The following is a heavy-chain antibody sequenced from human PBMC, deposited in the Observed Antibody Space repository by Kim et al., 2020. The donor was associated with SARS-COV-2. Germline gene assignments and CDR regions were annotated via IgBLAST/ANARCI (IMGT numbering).Heavy chain of an antibody. V-gene: IGHV3-11*06. CDR3: ARGVRQLLWFGELKANWFDP. Sequence: FTISRDNAKNSLYLQMNSLRAEDTAVYYCARGVRQLLWFGELKANWFDPWGQGTLVTVSS. D-gene: IGHD3-10*01. J-gene: IGHJ5*02.